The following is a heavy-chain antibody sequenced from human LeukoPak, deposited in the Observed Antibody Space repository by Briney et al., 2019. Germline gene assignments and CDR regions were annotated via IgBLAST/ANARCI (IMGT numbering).Heavy chain of an antibody. CDR3: ATGEGSHSHIAAAGTKRYYYYGMDV. CDR1: GYTLTELS. D-gene: IGHD6-13*01. V-gene: IGHV1-24*01. Sequence: ASVKVSCKVSGYTLTELSMHWVRQAPGKGLEWMGGFDPEDGETIYAQKFQGRVTMTEDTSTDTAYMELSSLRSEDTAVYYCATGEGSHSHIAAAGTKRYYYYGMDVWGQGTTVTVSS. CDR2: FDPEDGET. J-gene: IGHJ6*02.